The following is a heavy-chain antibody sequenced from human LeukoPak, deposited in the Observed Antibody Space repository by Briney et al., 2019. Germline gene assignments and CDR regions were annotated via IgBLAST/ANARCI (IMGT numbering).Heavy chain of an antibody. CDR3: ASGDGGYRSGREYYFDY. CDR2: IYYSGST. CDR1: GGSISSSSYY. D-gene: IGHD3-10*01. Sequence: PSETLSLTCTVSGGSISSSSYYWGWIRQPPGKGLEWIGSIYYSGSTYYNPSLKSRVTISVDTSKNQFSLKLSSVTAADTAVYYCASGDGGYRSGREYYFDYWGRGTLVTVSS. V-gene: IGHV4-39*07. J-gene: IGHJ4*02.